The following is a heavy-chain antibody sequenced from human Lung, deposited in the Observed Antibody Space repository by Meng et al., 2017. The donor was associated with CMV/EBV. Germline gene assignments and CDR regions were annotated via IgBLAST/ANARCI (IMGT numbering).Heavy chain of an antibody. Sequence: GGSXRLXCAASGFTVSSNSVNWVRQAPGKGLEWVSLIYSGGGTYYADSVKGRFTISRDNFKNTLYLQLNSLRAEDTAVYYCARVLTAHHYYGMDVWGQGTTVTVSS. CDR3: ARVLTAHHYYGMDV. J-gene: IGHJ6*02. CDR2: IYSGGGT. V-gene: IGHV3-53*01. CDR1: GFTVSSNS. D-gene: IGHD5-18*01.